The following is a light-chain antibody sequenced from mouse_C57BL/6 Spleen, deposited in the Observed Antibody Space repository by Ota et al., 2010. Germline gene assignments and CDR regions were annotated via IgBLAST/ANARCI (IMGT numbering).Light chain of an antibody. Sequence: QIVLTQSPALMSASPGEKVTMTCSARSSVSSSYLYWYQQKPGSSPRLLIYDTSNLASGVPVRFSGSGSGTSYSLTISRMEAEDAATYYCQQWSSYPXTFGAGTKLEL. CDR3: QQWSSYPXT. J-gene: IGKJ5*01. V-gene: IGKV4-55*01. CDR1: SSVSS. CDR2: DTS.